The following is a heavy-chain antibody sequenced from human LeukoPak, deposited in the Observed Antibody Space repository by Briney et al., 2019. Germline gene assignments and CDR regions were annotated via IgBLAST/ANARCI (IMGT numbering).Heavy chain of an antibody. CDR1: GYTFTSYA. CDR2: INAGNGNT. CDR3: AREGTKVVVVAAINWFDP. J-gene: IGHJ5*02. Sequence: ASVKVSCKASGYTFTSYAMHWVRQAPGQRLEWMGWINAGNGNTKYSQKFQGRVTITRDTSASTAYMELSSLRSEDTAVYYCAREGTKVVVVAAINWFDPWGQGTLVTVSS. D-gene: IGHD2-15*01. V-gene: IGHV1-3*01.